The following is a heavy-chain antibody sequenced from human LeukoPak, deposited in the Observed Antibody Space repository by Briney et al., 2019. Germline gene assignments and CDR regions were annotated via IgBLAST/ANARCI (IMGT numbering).Heavy chain of an antibody. V-gene: IGHV3-7*01. D-gene: IGHD3-16*02. CDR1: GFTFSSYR. J-gene: IGHJ4*02. Sequence: QAGGSLRLSCAASGFTFSSYRMSWVRQAPGKGLEWVANIKQDGSEKYYVDSVKGRFTISRDNAEKSLYLQMNSLRDEDTAVYYCARDFFAFGGVIALLDYWGQGTLVTVSS. CDR2: IKQDGSEK. CDR3: ARDFFAFGGVIALLDY.